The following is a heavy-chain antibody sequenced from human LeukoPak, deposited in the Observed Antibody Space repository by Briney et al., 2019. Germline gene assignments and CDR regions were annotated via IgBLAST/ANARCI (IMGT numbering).Heavy chain of an antibody. J-gene: IGHJ3*02. CDR3: ARAAIAAAGIMDAFDI. V-gene: IGHV4-34*01. CDR1: GGSISSYY. CDR2: INHSGST. D-gene: IGHD6-13*01. Sequence: RPSETLSLTCTVSGGSISSYYWSWIRQPPGKGLEWIGEINHSGSTNYNPSLKSRVTISVDTSKNQFSLKLSSVTAADTAVYYCARAAIAAAGIMDAFDIWGQGTMVTVSS.